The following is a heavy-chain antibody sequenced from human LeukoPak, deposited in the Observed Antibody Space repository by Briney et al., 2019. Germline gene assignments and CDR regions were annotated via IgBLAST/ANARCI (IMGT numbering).Heavy chain of an antibody. J-gene: IGHJ4*02. CDR3: AKISTPIPAAGAMDN. CDR1: GXTFSNYA. Sequence: PGRSLRLSCAASGXTFSNYAMSWVRQAPGKGLEWVSAISGSGDNTYYANSVKGRFTISRDNSKSTLYLQMNGLRAEDTAVHYCAKISTPIPAAGAMDNWGQGTLVTVSS. D-gene: IGHD6-13*01. CDR2: ISGSGDNT. V-gene: IGHV3-23*01.